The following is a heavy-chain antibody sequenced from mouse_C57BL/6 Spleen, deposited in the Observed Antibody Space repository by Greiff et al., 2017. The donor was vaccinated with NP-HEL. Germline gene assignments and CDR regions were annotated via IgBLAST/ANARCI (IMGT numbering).Heavy chain of an antibody. CDR3: ARSGLYFGY. J-gene: IGHJ2*01. V-gene: IGHV1-69*01. CDR2: IDPSDSYT. Sequence: QVQLQQPGAELVMPGASVKLSCKASGYTFTSYWMHWVKQRPGQGLEWIGEIDPSDSYTNYNQKFKGKSTLTVDKSSSTAYMQLSSLTSEDSAVYYCARSGLYFGYWGQGTTLTVSS. CDR1: GYTFTSYW. D-gene: IGHD3-3*01.